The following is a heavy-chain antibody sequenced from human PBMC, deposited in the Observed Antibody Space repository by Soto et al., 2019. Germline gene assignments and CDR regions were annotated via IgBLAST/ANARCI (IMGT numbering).Heavy chain of an antibody. J-gene: IGHJ4*02. V-gene: IGHV3-48*01. CDR3: AQNGGSGTFYAFDY. Sequence: GGSLRLSCAASGFTFSSYSMNWVRRAPGKGLEWVSYISSSSSTIYYADSVKGRFTISRDNAKNSLYLQMNSLRAEDTAVYYCAQNGGSGTFYAFDYWGQGTLVTVSS. CDR2: ISSSSSTI. CDR1: GFTFSSYS. D-gene: IGHD3-10*01.